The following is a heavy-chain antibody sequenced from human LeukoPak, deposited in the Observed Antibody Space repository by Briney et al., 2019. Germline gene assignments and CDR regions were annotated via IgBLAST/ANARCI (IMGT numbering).Heavy chain of an antibody. J-gene: IGHJ6*02. V-gene: IGHV3-23*01. D-gene: IGHD2-15*01. CDR1: GFPFSSYA. Sequence: GSLRLSCAASGFPFSSYAMSWVRQAPGKGLEWVSAISGSGGSTYYADSVKGRFTISRDNSKNTLYLQMNSLRAEDTAVYYCAKEKRKDLVVVVAATLGYYYYGMDVWGQGTTVAVSS. CDR2: ISGSGGST. CDR3: AKEKRKDLVVVVAATLGYYYYGMDV.